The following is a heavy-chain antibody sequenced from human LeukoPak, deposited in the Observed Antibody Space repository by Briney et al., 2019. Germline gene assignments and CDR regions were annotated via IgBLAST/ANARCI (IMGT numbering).Heavy chain of an antibody. D-gene: IGHD3-10*01. CDR1: GGSISSSRYF. CDR2: ISYTGNT. Sequence: SETLSLTCTVSGGSISSSRYFWGWIRQPPGKGLDWVGSISYTGNTYYNPSLKSRFTISVDTSKNQFSLKLSSVTAADTAVYYCARSVGGSHDYWGQGTLVTVSS. V-gene: IGHV4-39*07. J-gene: IGHJ4*02. CDR3: ARSVGGSHDY.